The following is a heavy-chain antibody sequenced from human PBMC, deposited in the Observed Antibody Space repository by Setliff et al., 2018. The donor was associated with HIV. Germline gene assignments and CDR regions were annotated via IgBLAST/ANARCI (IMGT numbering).Heavy chain of an antibody. CDR1: GDSVSSNSAA. CDR2: TYYGSKWYN. V-gene: IGHV6-1*01. J-gene: IGHJ4*02. Sequence: SQTLSLTCAISGDSVSSNSAAWNWIRQSPSRGLEWLGRTYYGSKWYNDYAVSVKSRITINPDTSKNQFSLQLNSVTPEDTAVYYCARSAGLLWFGELLYDYWGQGTLVTVSS. CDR3: ARSAGLLWFGELLYDY. D-gene: IGHD3-10*01.